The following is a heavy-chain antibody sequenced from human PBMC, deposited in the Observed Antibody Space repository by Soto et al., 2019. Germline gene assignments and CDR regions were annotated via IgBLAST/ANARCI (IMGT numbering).Heavy chain of an antibody. Sequence: SETLSLTCTVSGGSISSYYWSWIRQPPGKGLEWIGYIYYSGSTNYNPSLKSRVTISVDTSKNQFSLKLSSVTAADTAVYYCARGRRSSRRAARPFDFDYWGQGTLVTVSS. D-gene: IGHD6-6*01. V-gene: IGHV4-59*01. CDR1: GGSISSYY. CDR2: IYYSGST. J-gene: IGHJ4*02. CDR3: ARGRRSSRRAARPFDFDY.